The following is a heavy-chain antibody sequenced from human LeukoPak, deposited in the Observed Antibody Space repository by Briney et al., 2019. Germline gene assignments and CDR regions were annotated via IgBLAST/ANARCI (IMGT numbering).Heavy chain of an antibody. CDR2: MNPNSGNT. Sequence: GASVKVSCKASGYTFTSYDINWVRQATGQGLEWMGWMNPNSGNTGYAQKFQGRVTMTRNTSISTAYMELSSLRSEDTAVYYCARGQSGSGSYVWFNPWGQGTLVTVSS. CDR3: ARGQSGSGSYVWFNP. CDR1: GYTFTSYD. D-gene: IGHD3-10*01. J-gene: IGHJ5*02. V-gene: IGHV1-8*01.